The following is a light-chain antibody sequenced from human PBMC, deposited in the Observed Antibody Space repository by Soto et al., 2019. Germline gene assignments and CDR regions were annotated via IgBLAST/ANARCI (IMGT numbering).Light chain of an antibody. J-gene: IGKJ1*01. Sequence: EIVLTQSPGTLSLSPGERATLSCRASQSVASRYLAWYQHKPGQAPRLLIYGASNRATGIPDRFSGSGSGTDFTLTISRLEPEDFAVYYCQQSSTSVTWTFGQGTKVEIK. V-gene: IGKV3-20*01. CDR3: QQSSTSVTWT. CDR1: QSVASRY. CDR2: GAS.